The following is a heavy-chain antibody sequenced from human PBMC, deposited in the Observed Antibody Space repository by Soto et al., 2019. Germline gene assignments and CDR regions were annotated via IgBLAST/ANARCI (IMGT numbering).Heavy chain of an antibody. CDR3: ARENYYDYWYYGMDV. Sequence: ASVKVSCKAFGYTFTTYAMHWVRQAPGQRLEWMGWINAGNGNTKYSQKFQGRVTITRDTSASTAYMELSSLRSEDTAVYYCARENYYDYWYYGMDVWGQGTTVTVSS. D-gene: IGHD3-22*01. CDR2: INAGNGNT. CDR1: GYTFTTYA. J-gene: IGHJ6*02. V-gene: IGHV1-3*01.